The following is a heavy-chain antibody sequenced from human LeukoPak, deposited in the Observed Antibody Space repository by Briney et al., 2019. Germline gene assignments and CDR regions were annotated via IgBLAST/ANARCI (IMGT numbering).Heavy chain of an antibody. CDR3: ASWSGINFQH. Sequence: SETLPLTCTVSGGSISSYYWTWIRQPPGKGLEWIGYIYYSGSTNYNPSLKSRVTISVDSSKNQFSLKLSSVTAADTAVYYCASWSGINFQHWGQGTLVTVSS. D-gene: IGHD3-3*01. CDR1: GGSISSYY. J-gene: IGHJ1*01. CDR2: IYYSGST. V-gene: IGHV4-59*01.